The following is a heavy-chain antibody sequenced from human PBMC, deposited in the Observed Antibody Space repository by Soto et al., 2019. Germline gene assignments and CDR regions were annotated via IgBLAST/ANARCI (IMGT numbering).Heavy chain of an antibody. J-gene: IGHJ5*02. CDR3: AKMMAAAGTRWFDP. CDR2: ISYDGSSK. CDR1: GFTFSSYG. V-gene: IGHV3-30*18. D-gene: IGHD6-13*01. Sequence: QVQLVESGGGVVQPGRSLRLSCAASGFTFSSYGMHWVRQAPGKGLEWVAVISYDGSSKYYADSVKGRFTISRDNSKNTLYLQMNSLRAEDTAVYYCAKMMAAAGTRWFDPWGQGTLVTVSS.